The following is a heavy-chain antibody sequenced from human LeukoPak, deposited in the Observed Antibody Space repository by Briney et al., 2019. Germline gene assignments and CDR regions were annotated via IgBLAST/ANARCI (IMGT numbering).Heavy chain of an antibody. J-gene: IGHJ4*02. CDR2: IYYSGST. Sequence: SETLSLTCTVSGGSISSSSYYWGWIRQPPGKGLEWIGSIYYSGSTYYNPSLKSRVTISVDTSKNQFSLKLSSVTAADTAVYYCARLSRIVGATGGEYFDYWGQGTLVAVSS. CDR1: GGSISSSSYY. D-gene: IGHD1-26*01. V-gene: IGHV4-39*01. CDR3: ARLSRIVGATGGEYFDY.